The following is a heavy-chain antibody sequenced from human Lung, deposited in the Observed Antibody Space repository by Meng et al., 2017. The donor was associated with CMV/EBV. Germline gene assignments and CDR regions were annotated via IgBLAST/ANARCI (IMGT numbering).Heavy chain of an antibody. J-gene: IGHJ6*02. CDR1: GFTFSSYA. D-gene: IGHD3-3*01. CDR3: AKDLGGETDFWSGYLYYYYYYGMDV. V-gene: IGHV3-23*01. CDR2: ISGSGGST. Sequence: GEXXKISCAASGFTFSSYAMSWVRQAPGKGLEWVSAISGSGGSTYYADSVKGRFTISRDNSKNTLYLQMNSLRAEDTAVYYCAKDLGGETDFWSGYLYYYYYYGMDVWGQGXTVTVSS.